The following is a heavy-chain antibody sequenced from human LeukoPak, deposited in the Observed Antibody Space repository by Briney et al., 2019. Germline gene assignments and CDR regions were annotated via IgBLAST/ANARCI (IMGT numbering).Heavy chain of an antibody. J-gene: IGHJ5*02. CDR1: GYTFTSYD. CDR2: MNPNSGNT. CDR3: ARGAVAVTA. D-gene: IGHD6-19*01. V-gene: IGHV1-8*01. Sequence: GASVTVSFTASGYTFTSYDINWVRQATGQGLEWMGWMNPNSGNTGYAQKFQGRVTMTRNTSISTAYMELSSLRSEDTAVYYCARGAVAVTAWGQGTLVTVSS.